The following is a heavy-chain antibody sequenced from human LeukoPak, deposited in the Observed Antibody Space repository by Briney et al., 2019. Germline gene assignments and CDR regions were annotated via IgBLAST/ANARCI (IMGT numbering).Heavy chain of an antibody. D-gene: IGHD2-2*01. CDR1: GFTFSTYG. V-gene: IGHV3-33*06. Sequence: PGRSLRLSCAASGFTFSTYGMNWVRQAPGKGLEWVAVIWYDGSNKYYADSVKGRFTISRDNSKNTLYLQMNSLRVEDTAMYYCAKSRTASSYAGVDYWGQGTLVTVSS. CDR3: AKSRTASSYAGVDY. J-gene: IGHJ4*02. CDR2: IWYDGSNK.